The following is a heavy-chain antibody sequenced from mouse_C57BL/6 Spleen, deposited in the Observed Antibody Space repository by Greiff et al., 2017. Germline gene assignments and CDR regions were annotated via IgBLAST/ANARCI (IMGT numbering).Heavy chain of an antibody. CDR1: GYAFTNYL. Sequence: QVQLKESGAELVRPGTSVKVSCKASGYAFTNYLIEWVKQRPGQGLEWIGVINPGSGGTNYNEKFKGKATLTADKSSSTAYMQLSSLTSEDSAVFFCARVITTVVAGAMGYWGQGTSVTVSS. V-gene: IGHV1-54*01. CDR2: INPGSGGT. J-gene: IGHJ4*01. D-gene: IGHD1-1*01. CDR3: ARVITTVVAGAMGY.